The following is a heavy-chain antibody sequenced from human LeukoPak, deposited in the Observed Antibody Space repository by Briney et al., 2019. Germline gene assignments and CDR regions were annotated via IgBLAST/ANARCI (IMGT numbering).Heavy chain of an antibody. Sequence: GGSLRLSCAASGFSFRDFWMNWVRQAPGKGLEWVSSISSSSSYIYYADSVKGRFTISRDNAKNSLYLQMNSLRAEDTAVYYCARENSSGYVSFYFVDYWGQGTLVTVSS. CDR1: GFSFRDFW. V-gene: IGHV3-21*01. CDR2: ISSSSSYI. D-gene: IGHD5-12*01. CDR3: ARENSSGYVSFYFVDY. J-gene: IGHJ4*02.